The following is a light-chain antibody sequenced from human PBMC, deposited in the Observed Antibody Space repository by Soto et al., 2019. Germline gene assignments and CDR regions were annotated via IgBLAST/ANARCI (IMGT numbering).Light chain of an antibody. Sequence: EIVMTQSPAILSLSPGETATLSCRASQSIATNLAWYQQRPGQAPRLLIYGASTRATDVPARFSGSVSGTEFILSITRLQSEDFAVYYCQPYNSWPPLFTFGPGTTLDL. CDR2: GAS. CDR1: QSIATN. V-gene: IGKV3D-15*01. J-gene: IGKJ3*01. CDR3: QPYNSWPPLFT.